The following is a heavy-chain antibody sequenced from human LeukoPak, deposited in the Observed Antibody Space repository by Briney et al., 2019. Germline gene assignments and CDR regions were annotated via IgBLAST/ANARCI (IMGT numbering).Heavy chain of an antibody. V-gene: IGHV1-2*02. CDR3: ARGRGGGYFDF. J-gene: IGHJ4*02. Sequence: ASVKVSCKASGYTFTGYYMHWVRQAPGQGLEWMGWITPNSGGTNYAQKFQGRVTMTRDTSISTAYMELSRLRPDDTAAYSCARGRGGGYFDFWGQETLVTVSS. CDR2: ITPNSGGT. CDR1: GYTFTGYY. D-gene: IGHD2-15*01.